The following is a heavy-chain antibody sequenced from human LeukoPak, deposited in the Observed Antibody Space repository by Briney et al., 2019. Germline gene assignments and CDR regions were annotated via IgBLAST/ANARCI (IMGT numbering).Heavy chain of an antibody. V-gene: IGHV3-23*01. CDR2: LSGSGGST. J-gene: IGHJ4*02. CDR1: GFTFSSYA. Sequence: GGSLRLSCTASGFTFSSYAMNWVRQAPGKGLEWVSGLSGSGGSTYYADSVKGRFTISRDNSKNTLYPQMNSLRVEDTAVYYCAKAYTSGWYFCFDYWGQGALVTVSS. D-gene: IGHD6-19*01. CDR3: AKAYTSGWYFCFDY.